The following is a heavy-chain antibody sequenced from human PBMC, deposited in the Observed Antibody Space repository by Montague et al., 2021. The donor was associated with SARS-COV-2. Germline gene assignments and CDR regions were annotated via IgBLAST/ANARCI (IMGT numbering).Heavy chain of an antibody. CDR3: ARGRVTRAGFDY. V-gene: IGHV4-38-2*02. CDR1: GYFIGTGNY. CDR2: NYLHGNA. J-gene: IGHJ4*02. D-gene: IGHD2-21*02. Sequence: SETLSLTCIVSGYFIGTGNYWSWIRQSPGKGLEWVGSNYLHGNAYYNPSLNSRVSISFDKSNNQFSLRLTSVTTSDTAVYYCARGRVTRAGFDYWGQGILVTVSS.